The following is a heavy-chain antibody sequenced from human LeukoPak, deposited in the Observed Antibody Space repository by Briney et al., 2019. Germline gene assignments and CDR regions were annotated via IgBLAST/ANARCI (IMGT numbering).Heavy chain of an antibody. CDR3: ARSSVWSEYFHTAN. D-gene: IGHD2/OR15-2a*01. Sequence: EGSLRLSCAASGVAFSRYTMHWVRQAPGKGLEYVSGISTQGAGTYYANSVKGRFTISRDNSNNTLYLQMDSLRAEDMAVYYCARSSVWSEYFHTANWGQGTLVTVSS. J-gene: IGHJ4*02. CDR2: ISTQGAGT. CDR1: GVAFSRYT. V-gene: IGHV3-64*01.